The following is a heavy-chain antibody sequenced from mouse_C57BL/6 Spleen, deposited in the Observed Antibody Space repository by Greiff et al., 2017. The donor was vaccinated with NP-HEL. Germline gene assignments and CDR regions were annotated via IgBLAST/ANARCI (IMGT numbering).Heavy chain of an antibody. CDR2: INPYNGGT. V-gene: IGHV1-19*01. J-gene: IGHJ3*01. CDR1: GYTFTDYY. Sequence: EVQLVESGPVLVKPGASVKMSCKASGYTFTDYYMNWVKQSHGKSLEWIGVINPYNGGTSYNQKFKGKATLTVDKSSSTAYMELNSLTSEDSAVYYCARRGYYDYDGFAYWGQGTLVTVSA. D-gene: IGHD2-4*01. CDR3: ARRGYYDYDGFAY.